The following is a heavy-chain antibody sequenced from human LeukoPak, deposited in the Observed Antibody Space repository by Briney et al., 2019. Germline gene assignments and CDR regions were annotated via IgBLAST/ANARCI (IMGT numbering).Heavy chain of an antibody. CDR1: GGSTSGFY. CDR3: ARHPFSTPFDY. J-gene: IGHJ4*02. Sequence: SETLSLTCSVSGGSTSGFYWSWIRQPPGKGLEWIGNIYYSGDSNSNPSLKSRVTMSLDTSENQFSLRLSSVTAADTAVYYCARHPFSTPFDYWGRGTLVTVSS. V-gene: IGHV4-59*08. D-gene: IGHD2/OR15-2a*01. CDR2: IYYSGDS.